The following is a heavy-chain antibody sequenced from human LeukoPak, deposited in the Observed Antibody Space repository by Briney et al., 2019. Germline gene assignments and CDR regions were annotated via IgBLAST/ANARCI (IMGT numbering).Heavy chain of an antibody. CDR1: GGSISSYY. D-gene: IGHD3-10*01. Sequence: SETLSLTCTVSGGSISSYYWSWIRQPPGKGLEWIGYFYYSGSTNYNPSLKSRVTISVDTSKNQFSLKLSSVTAADTAVYYCARVSLVRGAPDYYFDYWGQGTLVTVSS. J-gene: IGHJ4*02. V-gene: IGHV4-59*12. CDR2: FYYSGST. CDR3: ARVSLVRGAPDYYFDY.